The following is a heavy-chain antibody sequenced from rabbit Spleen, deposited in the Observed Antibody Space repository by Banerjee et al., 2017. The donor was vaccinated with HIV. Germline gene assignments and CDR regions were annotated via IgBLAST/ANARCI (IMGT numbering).Heavy chain of an antibody. CDR1: GFSFSNKAV. J-gene: IGHJ4*01. Sequence: QEQLVESGGGLVRPEGSLKLSCTASGFSFSNKAVMCWVRQAPGKGLQWIACINAVTGKAVYATWAKGRFTFSKTSSTTVTLEMTSLTAADTATYFCARDAGTGDYIDVYFALWGPGTLVTVS. D-gene: IGHD8-1*01. CDR2: INAVTGKA. V-gene: IGHV1S45*01. CDR3: ARDAGTGDYIDVYFAL.